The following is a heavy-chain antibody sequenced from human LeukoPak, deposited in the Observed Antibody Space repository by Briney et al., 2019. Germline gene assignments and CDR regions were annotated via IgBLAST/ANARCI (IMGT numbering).Heavy chain of an antibody. CDR2: IIPIFGTA. CDR3: ARRGPYCSSTSCYQLDY. V-gene: IGHV1-69*13. J-gene: IGHJ4*02. Sequence: SVTVSCKASGGTFSSYAISWVRQAPGQGLEWMGGIIPIFGTANYAQKFQGRVTITADESTSTAYMELSSLRSEDTAVYYCARRGPYCSSTSCYQLDYWGQGTLVTVSS. CDR1: GGTFSSYA. D-gene: IGHD2-2*01.